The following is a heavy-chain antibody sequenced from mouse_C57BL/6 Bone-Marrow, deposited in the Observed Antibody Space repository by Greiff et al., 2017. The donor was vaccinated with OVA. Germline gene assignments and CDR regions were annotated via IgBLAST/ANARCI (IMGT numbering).Heavy chain of an antibody. CDR1: GFTFSSYG. CDR3: ARDGYYWFAY. Sequence: VQLVESGGDLVKPGGSLKLSCAASGFTFSSYGMSWVRQTPDKRLEWVATISSGGSYTYYPDSVKGRFTISRDNAKNTLYLQMSSLKSEDTAMYYCARDGYYWFAYWGQGTLVTVSA. D-gene: IGHD2-3*01. CDR2: ISSGGSYT. V-gene: IGHV5-6*01. J-gene: IGHJ3*01.